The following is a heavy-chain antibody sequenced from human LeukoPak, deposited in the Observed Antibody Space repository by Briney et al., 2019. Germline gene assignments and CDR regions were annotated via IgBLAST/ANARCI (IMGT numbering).Heavy chain of an antibody. CDR2: INDSGDST. CDR1: GFTFSSYA. V-gene: IGHV3-23*01. D-gene: IGHD2-2*01. CDR3: ATAYCSSTSCPT. Sequence: PGGSLRLSCAVSGFTFSSYAMSWVRQAPGKGLEWVSSINDSGDSTYYADSVKGRFTISRDNSKNTLYLLMNNLRAEDTAIFYCATAYCSSTSCPTWGQGTLVTVSS. J-gene: IGHJ5*02.